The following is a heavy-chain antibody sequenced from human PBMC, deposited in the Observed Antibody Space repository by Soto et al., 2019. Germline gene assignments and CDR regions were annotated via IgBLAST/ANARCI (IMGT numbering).Heavy chain of an antibody. D-gene: IGHD3-3*01. Sequence: QSGGSLILSCAASGFTFSSYGMHWVRQAPGKGLEWVAVIWYDGSNKYYADSVKGRFTISRDNSKNTLYLQMNSLRAEDTAVYYCAREGYDFWSGYPEVYRIDYWGQGTLVTVS. CDR1: GFTFSSYG. CDR2: IWYDGSNK. J-gene: IGHJ4*02. CDR3: AREGYDFWSGYPEVYRIDY. V-gene: IGHV3-33*01.